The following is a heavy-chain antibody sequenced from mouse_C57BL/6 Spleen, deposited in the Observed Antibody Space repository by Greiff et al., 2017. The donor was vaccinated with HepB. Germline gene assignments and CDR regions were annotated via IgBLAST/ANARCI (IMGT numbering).Heavy chain of an antibody. CDR3: ARDNYGSSYAMDY. V-gene: IGHV1-82*01. CDR1: GYAFSSSW. Sequence: LVESGPELVKPGASVKISCKASGYAFSSSWMNWVKQRPGKGLEWIGRIYPGDGDTNYNGKFKGKATLTADKSSSTAYMQLSSLTSEDSAVYFCARDNYGSSYAMDYWGQGTSVTVSS. J-gene: IGHJ4*01. D-gene: IGHD1-1*01. CDR2: IYPGDGDT.